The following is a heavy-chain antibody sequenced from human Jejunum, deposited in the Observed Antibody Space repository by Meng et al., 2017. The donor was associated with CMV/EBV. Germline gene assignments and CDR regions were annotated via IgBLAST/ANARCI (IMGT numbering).Heavy chain of an antibody. D-gene: IGHD2-2*01. CDR3: SRQGILIPSATNWFDP. J-gene: IGHJ5*02. CDR2: IKQDGREK. Sequence: FSTGWVRVDRPAPGKGLEWLANIKQDGREKYYVDSVRGRFIISRDNAHNSLYLEMNSLRADDSGLYYCSRQGILIPSATNWFDPWGQGTRVTVSS. V-gene: IGHV3-7*01. CDR1: FSTGW.